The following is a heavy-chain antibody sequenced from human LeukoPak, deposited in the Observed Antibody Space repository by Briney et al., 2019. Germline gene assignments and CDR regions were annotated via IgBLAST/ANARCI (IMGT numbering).Heavy chain of an antibody. D-gene: IGHD3-10*01. Sequence: PLETLSLTCTVSGGSISSSSYYWGWIRQTPGKGLEWIGSIYYTGSTYYNPSLKSRVTTSVDTSKNQFSLKLSSVTAADTAVYYCARAQFYYGSESKYFFDYWGQGTLVTVSS. J-gene: IGHJ4*02. V-gene: IGHV4-39*07. CDR3: ARAQFYYGSESKYFFDY. CDR1: GGSISSSSYY. CDR2: IYYTGST.